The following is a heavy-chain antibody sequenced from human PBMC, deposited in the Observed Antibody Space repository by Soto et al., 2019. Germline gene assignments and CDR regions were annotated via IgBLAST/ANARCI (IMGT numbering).Heavy chain of an antibody. CDR1: GFTFSSYA. CDR2: ISGSGGST. Sequence: GGSLRLSCAASGFTFSSYAISWVRQAPGKGLEWVSAISGSGGSTYYADSVKGRFTISRDNSKNTLYLQMNSLRAEDTAVYYCAKDSGGSWQLDYGDPPFDYWGQGTLVTVSS. CDR3: AKDSGGSWQLDYGDPPFDY. D-gene: IGHD4-17*01. J-gene: IGHJ4*02. V-gene: IGHV3-23*01.